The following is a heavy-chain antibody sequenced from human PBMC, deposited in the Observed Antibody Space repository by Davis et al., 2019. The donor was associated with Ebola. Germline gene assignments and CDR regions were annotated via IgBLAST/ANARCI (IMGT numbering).Heavy chain of an antibody. Sequence: GESLKISCAASGFTFNSYGMSWVRQAPGKGLEWVSCISDTGSTTFYADSVKGRFTISRDNSQNTFYLEIKSLRVEDTAVYYCAKDRTMTDFFYYGLDVWRQGTTVTVSS. CDR2: ISDTGSTT. CDR1: GFTFNSYG. D-gene: IGHD3-3*01. CDR3: AKDRTMTDFFYYGLDV. J-gene: IGHJ6*02. V-gene: IGHV3-23*01.